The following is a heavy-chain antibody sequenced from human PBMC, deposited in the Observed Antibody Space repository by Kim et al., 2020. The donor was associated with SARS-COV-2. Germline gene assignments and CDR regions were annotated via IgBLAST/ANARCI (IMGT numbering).Heavy chain of an antibody. CDR2: IYPGDSDT. D-gene: IGHD4-17*01. J-gene: IGHJ6*02. V-gene: IGHV5-51*01. Sequence: GESLKISCKGSGYSFTSYWIGWVRQMPGKGLEWMGIIYPGDSDTRYSPSFQGQVTISADKSISTAYLQWSSLKASDTAMYYCARLRLDYGDYSFIYYYGMDVWGQGTTVTVSS. CDR3: ARLRLDYGDYSFIYYYGMDV. CDR1: GYSFTSYW.